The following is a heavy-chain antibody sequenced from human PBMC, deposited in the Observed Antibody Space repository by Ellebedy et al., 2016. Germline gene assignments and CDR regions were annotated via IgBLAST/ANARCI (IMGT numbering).Heavy chain of an antibody. V-gene: IGHV4-31*03. CDR3: ARRGTSGYSYGFRYFDY. J-gene: IGHJ4*02. Sequence: SETLSLTCTVSGGSISSGGYYWSWIRQHPGKGLEWIGYIYYRGSTYYNPSLKSRVTISVDTSKNQFSLKLSSVTAADTAVYYCARRGTSGYSYGFRYFDYWGQGTLVTVSS. CDR1: GGSISSGGYY. CDR2: IYYRGST. D-gene: IGHD5-18*01.